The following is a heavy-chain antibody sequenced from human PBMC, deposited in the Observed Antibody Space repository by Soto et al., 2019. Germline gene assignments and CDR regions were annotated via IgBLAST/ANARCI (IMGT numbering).Heavy chain of an antibody. CDR3: ARGISGAYDSTYDW. J-gene: IGHJ4*02. V-gene: IGHV3-74*01. D-gene: IGHD5-12*01. CDR1: GFSFNNYW. CDR2: INSDGTLT. Sequence: GGSLRLSCAASGFSFNNYWMHWVRQAPGKGLVWVSRINSDGTLTNYADSVKGRFTISRDNAKNTLRLQMNSLRAEDTAVYYCARGISGAYDSTYDWWGQGTLVTAPQ.